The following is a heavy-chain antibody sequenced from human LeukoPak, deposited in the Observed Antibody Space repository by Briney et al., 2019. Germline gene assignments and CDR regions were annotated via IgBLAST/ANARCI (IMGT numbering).Heavy chain of an antibody. D-gene: IGHD6-19*01. CDR1: GGSISSYY. J-gene: IGHJ4*02. V-gene: IGHV4-59*01. Sequence: SETLSLTCTLSGGSISSYYWSWIRQPPGKGLEWIGYIYYSGSTNYNPSLKSRVTISVDTSKNQFSLKLSSVTAADTAVYYCARGTAVAGTDYWGKGTLVTVSS. CDR3: ARGTAVAGTDY. CDR2: IYYSGST.